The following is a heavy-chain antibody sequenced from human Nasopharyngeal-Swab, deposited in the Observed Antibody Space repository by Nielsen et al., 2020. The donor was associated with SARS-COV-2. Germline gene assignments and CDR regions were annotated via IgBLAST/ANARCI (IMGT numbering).Heavy chain of an antibody. J-gene: IGHJ6*03. V-gene: IGHV3-49*04. CDR3: TRAGGDSHYYYYYMDV. CDR1: GFTFSDYY. Sequence: GESLKISCVGSGFTFSDYYMSWVRQAPGKGLEWVVFIRSRAYGGTTEYAASVTGRFTISRDDSKSIAYLQMNNLKTEDTAVYYCTRAGGDSHYYYYYMDVWGKGSTVTVSS. D-gene: IGHD2-21*02. CDR2: IRSRAYGGTT.